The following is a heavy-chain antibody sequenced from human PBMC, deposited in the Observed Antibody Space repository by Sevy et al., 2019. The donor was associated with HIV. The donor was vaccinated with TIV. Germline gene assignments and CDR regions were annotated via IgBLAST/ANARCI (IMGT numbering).Heavy chain of an antibody. CDR2: IRSKDYGGAT. CDR1: GFTIGDYA. CDR3: TRGYYYDSSGYSDY. V-gene: IGHV3-49*03. D-gene: IGHD3-22*01. Sequence: GGSLRLSCTGSGFTIGDYAMSWFRQAPGMGLEWVGFIRSKDYGGATEYAASVKGRFTISRDDSKSIADLQMNSLKTEDTAVYYCTRGYYYDSSGYSDYWGQGTLVTVSS. J-gene: IGHJ4*02.